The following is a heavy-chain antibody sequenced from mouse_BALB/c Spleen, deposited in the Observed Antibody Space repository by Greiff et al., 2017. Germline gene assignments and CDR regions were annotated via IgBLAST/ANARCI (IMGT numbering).Heavy chain of an antibody. J-gene: IGHJ4*01. CDR2: ISSGSSTI. CDR3: ARDGNYGYGYYAMDY. Sequence: EVHLVESGGGLVQPGGSRKLSCAASGFTFSSFGMHWVRQAPEKGLEWVAYISSGSSTIYYADTVKGRFTISRDNPKNTLFLQMTRLRSEDTAMYYCARDGNYGYGYYAMDYWGQGTSVTVSS. V-gene: IGHV5-17*02. CDR1: GFTFSSFG. D-gene: IGHD2-1*01.